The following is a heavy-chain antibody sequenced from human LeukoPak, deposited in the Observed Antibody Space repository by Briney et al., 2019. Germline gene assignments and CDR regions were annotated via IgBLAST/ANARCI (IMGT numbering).Heavy chain of an antibody. CDR1: GVSSGTYY. CDR3: ARSLGDYFRWFFDL. V-gene: IGHV4-61*02. J-gene: IGHJ2*01. Sequence: SQTLSLTCTVSGVSSGTYYLNWLRQSAGKGLEWIGRMYTSGSTNYNPSLKNRVTISVDTSKSQFSLNLSSVTAADTDIYYCARSLGDYFRWFFDLWGRGTLDTVSS. D-gene: IGHD4-17*01. CDR2: MYTSGST.